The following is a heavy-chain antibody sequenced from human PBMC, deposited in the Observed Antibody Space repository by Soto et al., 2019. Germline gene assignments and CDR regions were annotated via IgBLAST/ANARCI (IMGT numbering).Heavy chain of an antibody. V-gene: IGHV3-23*01. CDR2: ISGSGGST. CDR1: GFTFSSYA. D-gene: IGHD2-2*01. CDR3: AKSGSTSPNYYYGMAV. Sequence: PGESLKISCAASGFTFSSYAMSWVRQAPGKGLEWVSAISGSGGSTYYADSVRGRFTISRDNSKNTLYLQMNSLRAEDTAVYYCAKSGSTSPNYYYGMAVWCQGTTVTVSS. J-gene: IGHJ6*02.